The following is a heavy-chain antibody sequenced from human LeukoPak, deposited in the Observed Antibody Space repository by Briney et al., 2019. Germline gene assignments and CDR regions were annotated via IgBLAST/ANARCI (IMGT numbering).Heavy chain of an antibody. J-gene: IGHJ4*02. Sequence: GGSLRLSCAASGFTFDDYAMHWVRQAPGKGLEWVSGISWNSGSIGYAGSVKGRFAISRDNAKNSLYLQMNSLRAEDTALYYCATSGYTYGLDYWGQGTLVTVSS. D-gene: IGHD5-18*01. CDR1: GFTFDDYA. V-gene: IGHV3-9*01. CDR3: ATSGYTYGLDY. CDR2: ISWNSGSI.